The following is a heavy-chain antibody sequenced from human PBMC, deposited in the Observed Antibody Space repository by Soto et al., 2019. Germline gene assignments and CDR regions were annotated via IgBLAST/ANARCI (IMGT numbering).Heavy chain of an antibody. CDR3: ARLVPLGVVIITSWFDP. J-gene: IGHJ5*02. CDR2: IYPGDSDT. CDR1: GYSFTSYW. Sequence: GESLKISCKGSGYSFTSYWISWVRQMPGKGLEWMGVIYPGDSDTRYSPSFQGQVTISADKSISTAYLQWSSLKASDTAMYYCARLVPLGVVIITSWFDPWGQGTLVTVSS. D-gene: IGHD3-3*01. V-gene: IGHV5-51*01.